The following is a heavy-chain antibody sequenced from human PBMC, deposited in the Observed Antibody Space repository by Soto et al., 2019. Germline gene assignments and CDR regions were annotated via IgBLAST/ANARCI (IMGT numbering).Heavy chain of an antibody. J-gene: IGHJ4*02. V-gene: IGHV1-3*04. D-gene: IGHD1-26*01. Sequence: ASVKVSCKASGYTFTNYAIHWVRQAPGQRLEWMGWISTDYGNTKYSQRFQGRVTITRDTSASTAYMELSSLRSEDTAVYYCARAEVGYFDYWGQGTLVTVSS. CDR2: ISTDYGNT. CDR1: GYTFTNYA. CDR3: ARAEVGYFDY.